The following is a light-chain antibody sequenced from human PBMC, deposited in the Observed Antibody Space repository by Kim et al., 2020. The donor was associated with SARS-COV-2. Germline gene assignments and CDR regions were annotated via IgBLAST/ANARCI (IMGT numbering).Light chain of an antibody. CDR3: ASWDDRLNGMV. CDR2: TNT. CDR1: SSNIGSNI. J-gene: IGLJ3*02. Sequence: QSALTQPPSVSGPPGQWVTISCSGSSSNIGSNIVNWFQQLPGTAPQLLIYTNTKRPSGVPDRFSGSKSGTSASLAISGLQSEDEADYYCASWDDRLNGMVFGGGTQLTVL. V-gene: IGLV1-44*01.